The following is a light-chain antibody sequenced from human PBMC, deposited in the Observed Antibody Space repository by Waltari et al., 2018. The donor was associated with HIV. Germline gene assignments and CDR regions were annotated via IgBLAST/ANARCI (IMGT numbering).Light chain of an antibody. V-gene: IGLV1-47*01. CDR3: AAWDDSLSGHVV. CDR2: RNN. CDR1: SSNIGSNY. J-gene: IGLJ2*01. Sequence: QSVLTQPPSASGTPGQRVTISCSGSSSNIGSNYVYWYQQLPGTAPKLLIYRNNQRPSGVPDRCSGSKSVTSASLAISGLRSEDEADYYCAAWDDSLSGHVVFGGGTKLTVL.